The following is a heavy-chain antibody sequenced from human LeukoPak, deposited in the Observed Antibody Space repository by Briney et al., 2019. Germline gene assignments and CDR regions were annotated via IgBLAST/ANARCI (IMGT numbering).Heavy chain of an antibody. CDR2: IIPIFGTA. Sequence: GASVKVSCKASGGTFSSYAISWVRRAPGQGLEWMGGIIPIFGTANYAQKFQGRVTITADESTSTAYMELSSLRSEDTAVYYCARGYDCSGGSCYSFDYWGQGTLVTVSS. J-gene: IGHJ4*02. CDR3: ARGYDCSGGSCYSFDY. D-gene: IGHD2-15*01. CDR1: GGTFSSYA. V-gene: IGHV1-69*13.